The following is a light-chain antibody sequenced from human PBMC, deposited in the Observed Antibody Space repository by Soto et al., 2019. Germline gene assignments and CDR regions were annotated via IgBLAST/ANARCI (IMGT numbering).Light chain of an antibody. CDR1: SSNIGSNT. J-gene: IGLJ2*01. V-gene: IGLV1-44*01. CDR3: AAWDDSLNVVV. Sequence: QSALTQPPSASGTPGQRVTISCSGSSSNIGSNTVIWYQQLPGTAPKLLIYSYNQRPSGVPDRFSGSKSGTSASLAISGLQSEDEADYYCAAWDDSLNVVVFGGGTKLTVL. CDR2: SYN.